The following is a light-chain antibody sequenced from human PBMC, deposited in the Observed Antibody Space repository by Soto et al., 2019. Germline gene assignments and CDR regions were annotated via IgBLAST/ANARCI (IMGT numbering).Light chain of an antibody. CDR1: QSIRTS. CDR3: QQSYSTPPT. CDR2: GGF. V-gene: IGKV1-39*01. J-gene: IGKJ2*01. Sequence: DLQRTQSPSSLSASVGDRVTITCRASQSIRTSLNWYQQKPGKAPKLLIYGGFSLQSGAPSRFSGSGSGTDFTLTFSSLQPEDFAVYYCQQSYSTPPTFGQGTKVEIK.